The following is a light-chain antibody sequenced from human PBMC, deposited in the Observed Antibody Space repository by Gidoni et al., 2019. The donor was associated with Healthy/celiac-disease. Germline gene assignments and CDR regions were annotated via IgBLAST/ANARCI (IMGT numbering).Light chain of an antibody. CDR2: GAS. CDR3: QQYNNWPRT. V-gene: IGKV3-15*01. J-gene: IGKJ1*01. Sequence: EIVMTQSPATLSVSPGEGATLSCRASQSVSSNLAWYQQKPGQAPRLLMYGASSGSGTEFTLTISSLQSEDFAVYHCQQYNNWPRTFXXXTKVEIK. CDR1: QSVSSN.